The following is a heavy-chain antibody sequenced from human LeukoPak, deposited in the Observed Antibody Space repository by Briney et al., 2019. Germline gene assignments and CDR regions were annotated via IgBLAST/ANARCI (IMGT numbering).Heavy chain of an antibody. Sequence: SQTLSLTCTVSGGSISSGVYYWSWIRQHPGKGLEWIGYIYYSGSTYYNPSLKSRVTISVDTSKNQFSLKLSSVTAADTAVYYCARDGGYSGYDAFDYWGQGTLVTVSS. V-gene: IGHV4-31*03. CDR2: IYYSGST. D-gene: IGHD5-12*01. CDR1: GGSISSGVYY. CDR3: ARDGGYSGYDAFDY. J-gene: IGHJ4*02.